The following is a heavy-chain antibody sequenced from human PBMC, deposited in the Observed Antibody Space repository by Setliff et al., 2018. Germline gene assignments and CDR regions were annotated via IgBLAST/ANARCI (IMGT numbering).Heavy chain of an antibody. CDR2: IKQDGSEK. D-gene: IGHD6-19*01. J-gene: IGHJ4*02. CDR1: GFTFSSYW. V-gene: IGHV3-7*01. Sequence: PGGSLRLSCAASGFTFSSYWMSWVRQAPGKGLEWVANIKQDGSEKYYVDSVKGRFTISRDNAKNSLYLQMNSLRAEDTAVYYCAKCGRFAPSGWFQYVDSWAQGTLVTVSS. CDR3: AKCGRFAPSGWFQYVDS.